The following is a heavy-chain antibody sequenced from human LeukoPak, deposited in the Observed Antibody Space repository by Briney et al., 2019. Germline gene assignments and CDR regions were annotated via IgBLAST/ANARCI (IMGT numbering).Heavy chain of an antibody. CDR1: GFTFSSYA. V-gene: IGHV3-30*04. CDR3: ARALGQRYCSGGSCPTAQH. CDR2: ISYDGSNK. J-gene: IGHJ1*01. Sequence: PGRSLRLSCAASGFTFSSYAMHWVRQAPGKGLEWVAVISYDGSNKYYADSVKGRFTISRDNSKNTLYLQMNSLRAEDTAVYYCARALGQRYCSGGSCPTAQHWGQGTLVTVSS. D-gene: IGHD2-15*01.